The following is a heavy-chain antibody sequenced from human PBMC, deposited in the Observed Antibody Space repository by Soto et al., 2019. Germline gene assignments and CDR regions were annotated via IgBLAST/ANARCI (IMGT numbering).Heavy chain of an antibody. Sequence: QVQLVQSGAEVKKPGASVKVSCKASGYTFTGYYMHWVRQAPGQGLEWMGWINPNSGGTNYAQKFQGRVTMTRDTSISTAYMELGRLRSDDTAVYYCARRYCSGGSCYGFDYWGQGTLVTVSS. V-gene: IGHV1-2*02. J-gene: IGHJ4*02. D-gene: IGHD2-15*01. CDR1: GYTFTGYY. CDR3: ARRYCSGGSCYGFDY. CDR2: INPNSGGT.